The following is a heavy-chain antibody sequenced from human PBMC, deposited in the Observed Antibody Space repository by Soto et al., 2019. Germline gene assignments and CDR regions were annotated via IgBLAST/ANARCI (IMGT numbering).Heavy chain of an antibody. CDR1: GFTFSNYG. CDR3: ARDRGSDDPIDY. J-gene: IGHJ4*02. Sequence: QVQLVESGGGVVQPERSLRLSCAASGFTFSNYGMRWVRQAPGKGLEWVAVVWHDGKTKYYADSVEGRFTISRDNSRNTLFLQMNSLRAEDTAVYHCARDRGSDDPIDYWGQGTLVTVSS. D-gene: IGHD3-10*01. V-gene: IGHV3-33*01. CDR2: VWHDGKTK.